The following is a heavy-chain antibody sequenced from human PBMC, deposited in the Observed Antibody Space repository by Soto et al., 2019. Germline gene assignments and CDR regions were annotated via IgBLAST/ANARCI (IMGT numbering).Heavy chain of an antibody. D-gene: IGHD3-3*01. J-gene: IGHJ5*02. V-gene: IGHV3-7*01. Sequence: GESLKISCAASGFTFSSYWMSWVRQAPGKGLEWVANIKQDGSEKYYVDSVKGRFTISRDNAKNSLYLQMNSLRAEDTAVYYCASQVSHYDFWSGYINWFDPWGQGTLVTISS. CDR2: IKQDGSEK. CDR3: ASQVSHYDFWSGYINWFDP. CDR1: GFTFSSYW.